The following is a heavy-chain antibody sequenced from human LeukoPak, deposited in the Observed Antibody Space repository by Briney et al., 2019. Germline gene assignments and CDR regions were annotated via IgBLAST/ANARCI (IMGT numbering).Heavy chain of an antibody. J-gene: IGHJ4*02. CDR3: AKDGGSILDY. V-gene: IGHV3-30*02. CDR1: GFTFSCYG. CDR2: IRYDGSNK. D-gene: IGHD6-6*01. Sequence: PGGSLRLSCAASGFTFSCYGMHWVRQAPGKGLEWVAFIRYDGSNKYYADSVKGRFTISRDNSKNTLYLQMNSLRAEDTAVYYCAKDGGSILDYWGQGTLVTVSS.